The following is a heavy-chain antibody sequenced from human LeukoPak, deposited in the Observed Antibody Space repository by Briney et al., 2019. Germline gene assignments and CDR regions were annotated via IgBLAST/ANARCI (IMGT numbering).Heavy chain of an antibody. CDR1: GFTFSSYW. D-gene: IGHD5-18*01. Sequence: GGSLRLSCAASGFTFSSYWMSWVRQAPGKGLEWVANIKQDGSEKYYVDSVKGRFTISRDNAKNSLYLQMNSLRAEDTAVYHCARRPGYSYGFYYYYYMDVWGKGTTVTISS. CDR3: ARRPGYSYGFYYYYYMDV. J-gene: IGHJ6*03. V-gene: IGHV3-7*01. CDR2: IKQDGSEK.